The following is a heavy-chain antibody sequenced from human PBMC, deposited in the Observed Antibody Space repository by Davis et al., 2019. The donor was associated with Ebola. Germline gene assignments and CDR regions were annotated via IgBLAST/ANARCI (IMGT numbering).Heavy chain of an antibody. Sequence: GESLKISCVASGFTFSNYGMHWVRQAPGKGLVWVSRISSDGRSTSYADSVKGRFTISRDNAKNALYLQMNRLRDEDTAVYSCARGGIGTTGEAYWGQGTLVTVSS. J-gene: IGHJ4*02. CDR2: ISSDGRST. CDR1: GFTFSNYG. D-gene: IGHD4-17*01. V-gene: IGHV3-74*01. CDR3: ARGGIGTTGEAY.